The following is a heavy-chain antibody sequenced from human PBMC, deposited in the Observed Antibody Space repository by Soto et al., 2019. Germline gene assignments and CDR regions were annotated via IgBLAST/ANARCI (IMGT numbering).Heavy chain of an antibody. V-gene: IGHV3-23*01. CDR1: GFTFNNYA. CDR3: AKAPKEDYYYYMDV. Sequence: GGSLRLSCAAYGFTFNNYAMSWVRQAPGKGLEWVSAISASDCSTYYADSVKGRFTISRDNSKNTLYLQMNSLRAEDTAVYYCAKAPKEDYYYYMDVWGKGTTVTVSS. J-gene: IGHJ6*03. CDR2: ISASDCST.